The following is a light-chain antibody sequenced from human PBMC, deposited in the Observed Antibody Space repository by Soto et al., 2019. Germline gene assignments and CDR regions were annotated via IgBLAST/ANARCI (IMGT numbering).Light chain of an antibody. V-gene: IGKV3-15*01. Sequence: EIVMAQSPTKLSVSPGERATRSCMASQSVSSNLAWYQQKPGQAPRLLIYGASTRATGIPARFSGSGSGTEFTLTISSLQSEDFAVYYCQQYNNWPLTSGGATKAAI. CDR1: QSVSSN. CDR3: QQYNNWPLT. J-gene: IGKJ4*01. CDR2: GAS.